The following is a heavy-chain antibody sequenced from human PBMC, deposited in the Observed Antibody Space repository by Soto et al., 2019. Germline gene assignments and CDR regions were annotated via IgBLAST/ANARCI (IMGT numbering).Heavy chain of an antibody. CDR1: GCTFSSYG. CDR2: IWYDGSNK. J-gene: IGHJ4*02. V-gene: IGHV3-33*01. Sequence: PGGSLRLSWAAAGCTFSSYGMHWVRQAPGKGLEWVAVIWYDGSNKYYADSVKGRFTISRDNSKNTLYLQMNSLRAEDTAVYYCARERRRSSSYVVDYWGQGTLVTVSS. D-gene: IGHD6-6*01. CDR3: ARERRRSSSYVVDY.